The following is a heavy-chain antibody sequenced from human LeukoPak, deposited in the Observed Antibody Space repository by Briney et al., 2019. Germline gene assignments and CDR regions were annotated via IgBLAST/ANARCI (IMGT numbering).Heavy chain of an antibody. J-gene: IGHJ4*02. CDR2: ISYDGSNK. D-gene: IGHD6-13*01. V-gene: IGHV3-30*18. CDR1: GFTFSSYG. Sequence: GRSLRLSCAASGFTFSSYGMHWVCQAPGKGLEWVAVISYDGSNKYYADSVKGRFTISRDNSKNTLYLQMNSLRAEDTAVYYCAKEGEAAGLDDYWGQGTLVTVSS. CDR3: AKEGEAAGLDDY.